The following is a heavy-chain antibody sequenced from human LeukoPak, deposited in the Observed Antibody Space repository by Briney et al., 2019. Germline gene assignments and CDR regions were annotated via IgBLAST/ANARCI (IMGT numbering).Heavy chain of an antibody. CDR1: GYTFTGYY. V-gene: IGHV1-8*03. CDR2: MNPNSGNT. J-gene: IGHJ6*03. Sequence: GASVKVSCKASGYTFTGYYMHWVRQATGQGLEWMGWMNPNSGNTGYAQKFQGRVTITRNTSISTAYMELSSLRSEDTAVYYCATKIYYDSSGYYYMDVWGKGTTVTVSS. D-gene: IGHD3-22*01. CDR3: ATKIYYDSSGYYYMDV.